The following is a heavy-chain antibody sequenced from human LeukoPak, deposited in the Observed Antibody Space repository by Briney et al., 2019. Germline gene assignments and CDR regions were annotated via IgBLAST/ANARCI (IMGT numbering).Heavy chain of an antibody. Sequence: HPGGSLRLSCAASGFTFNNYLMSWVRQAPGKGLEWVANIKQDGSDKYYVESVKGRFTISRDNGKNSLYLQMNSLRAEDTAVYYCARVLRRGVSPEYSSSSGGFDYWGQGTLVTVSS. J-gene: IGHJ4*02. D-gene: IGHD6-6*01. CDR1: GFTFNNYL. CDR3: ARVLRRGVSPEYSSSSGGFDY. V-gene: IGHV3-7*01. CDR2: IKQDGSDK.